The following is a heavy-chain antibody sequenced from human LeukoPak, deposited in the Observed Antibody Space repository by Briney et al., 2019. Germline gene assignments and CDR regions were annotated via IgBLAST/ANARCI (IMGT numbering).Heavy chain of an antibody. D-gene: IGHD3-10*01. CDR3: AKDYYGS. V-gene: IGHV3-30*18. Sequence: GGSLRLSCAASGFTFGDYTMHWVRQAPGKGLEWVAVISYDGSNKFYADSVKGRFTISRDNSKNTLYLQMNSLRAEDTALYYCAKDYYGSGGQGTLVTVSS. CDR1: GFTFGDYT. J-gene: IGHJ4*02. CDR2: ISYDGSNK.